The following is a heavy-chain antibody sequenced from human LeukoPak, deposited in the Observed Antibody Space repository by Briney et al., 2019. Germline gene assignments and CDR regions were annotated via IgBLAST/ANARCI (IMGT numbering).Heavy chain of an antibody. CDR1: GFTFSSYW. Sequence: GGSLRLSCAASGFTFSSYWMPWVRQAPGKGLGWVSRIHSDGSSRKYADSVRGRFTISRDNAKKTLYLQMNSLRAEDTAVYFCARDDAAPGIIFDYWGQGTLVTVSS. V-gene: IGHV3-74*03. CDR3: ARDDAAPGIIFDY. D-gene: IGHD6-13*01. J-gene: IGHJ4*02. CDR2: IHSDGSSR.